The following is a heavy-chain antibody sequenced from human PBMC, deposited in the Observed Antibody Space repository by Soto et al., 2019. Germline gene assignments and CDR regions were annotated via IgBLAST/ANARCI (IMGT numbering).Heavy chain of an antibody. Sequence: SETLSLTCAVSGGSISSGGYSWSWIRQPPGKGLERIGYIYHSGSAYYNPSLKSRVTISVDRSKNQFSVKLTSGTAGDTAVDDCARDRRLSTSYYGMDVWGEGTTVTFP. CDR1: GGSISSGGYS. J-gene: IGHJ6*02. CDR2: IYHSGSA. CDR3: ARDRRLSTSYYGMDV. D-gene: IGHD3-16*01. V-gene: IGHV4-30-2*01.